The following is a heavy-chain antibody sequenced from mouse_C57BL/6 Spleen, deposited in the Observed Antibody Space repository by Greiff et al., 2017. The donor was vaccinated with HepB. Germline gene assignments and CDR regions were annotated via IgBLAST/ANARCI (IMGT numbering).Heavy chain of an antibody. V-gene: IGHV1-5*01. D-gene: IGHD6-1*01. CDR2: IYPGNSDT. CDR1: GYTFTSYW. CDR3: TREDLAGDYAMDY. Sequence: EVQLQQSGTVLARPGASVKMSCKTSGYTFTSYWMHWVKQRPGQGLEWIGAIYPGNSDTSYNQKFKGKAKLTAVTSASTAYMELSSLTNEDSAVYYCTREDLAGDYAMDYWGQGTSVTVSS. J-gene: IGHJ4*01.